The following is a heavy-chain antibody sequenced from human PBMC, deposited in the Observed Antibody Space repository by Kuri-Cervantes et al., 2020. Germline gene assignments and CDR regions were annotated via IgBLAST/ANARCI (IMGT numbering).Heavy chain of an antibody. D-gene: IGHD3-22*01. CDR3: AKDGGIVVAKYYFDY. CDR2: ISWNSGSI. CDR1: GFIFSDYA. Sequence: GGSLRLSCAVSGFIFSDYAMHWVRQAPGKGLEWVSGISWNSGSIGYADSVKGRFTISRDNSNNTLSLQMNSLRAEDTAVYYCAKDGGIVVAKYYFDYWGQGTLVTVSS. V-gene: IGHV3-9*01. J-gene: IGHJ4*02.